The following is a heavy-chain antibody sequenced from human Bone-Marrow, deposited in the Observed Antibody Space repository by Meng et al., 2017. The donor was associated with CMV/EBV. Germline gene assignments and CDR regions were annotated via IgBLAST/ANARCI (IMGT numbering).Heavy chain of an antibody. CDR3: ARVTFAGDYDFWSGYPEGDWFDP. V-gene: IGHV1-46*01. CDR1: YY. CDR2: IGPSGGRT. J-gene: IGHJ5*02. Sequence: YYMHWEGQAPEQGLEWMGIIGPSGGRTNYAQKFQGRDTMNRETSTGTVYMELSSLRSDDTAVYYCARVTFAGDYDFWSGYPEGDWFDPWGQGTLVTVSS. D-gene: IGHD3-3*01.